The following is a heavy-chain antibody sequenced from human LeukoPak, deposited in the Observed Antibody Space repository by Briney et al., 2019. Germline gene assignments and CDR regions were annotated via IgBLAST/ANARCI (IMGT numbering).Heavy chain of an antibody. CDR2: INHSGST. V-gene: IGHV4-34*01. Sequence: SETLSLTCAVYGGSFSGYYWSWIRQPPGKGLEWIGEINHSGSTNYNPSLKSRVTISVDTSKNQFSLKLSSVTAADTAVYYCARDPGRYDSSGPHFDYWGQGTLVTVSS. D-gene: IGHD3-22*01. CDR3: ARDPGRYDSSGPHFDY. J-gene: IGHJ4*02. CDR1: GGSFSGYY.